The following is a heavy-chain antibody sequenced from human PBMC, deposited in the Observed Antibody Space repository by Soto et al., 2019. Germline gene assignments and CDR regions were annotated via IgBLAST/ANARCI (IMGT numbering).Heavy chain of an antibody. Sequence: PGGSLRLSCAASGFTFSSYAMSWVRQAPGKGLEWVSAISGSGGSTYYADSVKGRFTISRDNSKNTLYLQMNSPRAEDTAVYYCAKVGMGYSYMNAFDIWGQGTMVTVSS. J-gene: IGHJ3*02. CDR2: ISGSGGST. V-gene: IGHV3-23*01. CDR3: AKVGMGYSYMNAFDI. CDR1: GFTFSSYA. D-gene: IGHD5-18*01.